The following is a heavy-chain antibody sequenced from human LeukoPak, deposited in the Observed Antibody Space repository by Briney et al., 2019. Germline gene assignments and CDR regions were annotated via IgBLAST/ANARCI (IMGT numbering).Heavy chain of an antibody. D-gene: IGHD3-16*02. CDR3: ARGGSYRPIDY. J-gene: IGHJ4*02. CDR2: ISDSRSNK. CDR1: GFTFSSYK. V-gene: IGHV3-21*01. Sequence: GGSLRLSCAASGFTFSSYKMNWVRQAPGRGLEWVSPISDSRSNKYYADSVKGRFTISRDNDKNSLYLQMNSLRAEDTAVYYCARGGSYRPIDYWGQGTLVTVSS.